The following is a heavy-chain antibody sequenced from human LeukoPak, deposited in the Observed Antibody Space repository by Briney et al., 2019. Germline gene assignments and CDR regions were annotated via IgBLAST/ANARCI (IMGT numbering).Heavy chain of an antibody. V-gene: IGHV1-69*13. CDR1: GGTFSSYA. D-gene: IGHD6-19*01. CDR2: IIPIFGTA. J-gene: IGHJ6*02. Sequence: SVKVSCKASGGTFSSYAIRWVRQAPGQGLEWMGGIIPIFGTANYAQKFQGRVTITADESTSTAYMELSSLRSEDTAVYYCARFQNDGWYRPRGSNYYYYYGMDVWGQGTTVTVSS. CDR3: ARFQNDGWYRPRGSNYYYYYGMDV.